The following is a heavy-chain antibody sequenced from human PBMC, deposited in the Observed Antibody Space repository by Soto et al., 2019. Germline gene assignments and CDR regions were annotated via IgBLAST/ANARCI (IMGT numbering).Heavy chain of an antibody. V-gene: IGHV1-24*01. Sequence: ASVKVCGKVSGYTLTELSMHWVLQAPGKGLEWMGGFDPEDGETIYAQKFQGRVTMTEDTSTDTAYMELSSLRSEDTAVYYCATDPLLPGTTSYWGQGTLVTVSS. D-gene: IGHD1-7*01. CDR1: GYTLTELS. CDR2: FDPEDGET. CDR3: ATDPLLPGTTSY. J-gene: IGHJ4*02.